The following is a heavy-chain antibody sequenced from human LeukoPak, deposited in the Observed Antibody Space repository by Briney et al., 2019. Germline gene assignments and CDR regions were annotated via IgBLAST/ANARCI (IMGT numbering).Heavy chain of an antibody. CDR2: IKQDGSEK. CDR1: GFTFSSYW. J-gene: IGHJ4*02. D-gene: IGHD3-22*01. V-gene: IGHV3-7*01. Sequence: GGSLRLSCAASGFTFSSYWMSWVRQAPGKGLEWVANIKQDGSEKYYVDSVKGRFTISRDNAKTSLYLQMNSLRAEDTAVYYCARDRGIVVVIAHLDYWGQGTLVTVSS. CDR3: ARDRGIVVVIAHLDY.